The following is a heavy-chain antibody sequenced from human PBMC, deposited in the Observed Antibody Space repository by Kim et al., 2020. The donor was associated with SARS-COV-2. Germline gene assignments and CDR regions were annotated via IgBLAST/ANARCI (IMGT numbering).Heavy chain of an antibody. CDR1: GFTFSSYE. Sequence: GGSLRLSCAASGFTFSSYEMNWVRQAPGKGLEWVSYISSSGSTIYYADSVKGRFTISRDNAKNSLYLQMHSLRAEDTAVYYCVRRGYFNAFDIWGQGTMVTVSS. V-gene: IGHV3-48*03. J-gene: IGHJ3*02. CDR3: VRRGYFNAFDI. D-gene: IGHD2-15*01. CDR2: ISSSGSTI.